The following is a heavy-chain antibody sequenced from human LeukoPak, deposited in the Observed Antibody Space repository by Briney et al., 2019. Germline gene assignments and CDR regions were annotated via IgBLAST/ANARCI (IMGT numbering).Heavy chain of an antibody. CDR2: ISSSSSYI. V-gene: IGHV3-21*01. CDR3: ARDHHGGNSGRDAFDI. J-gene: IGHJ3*02. CDR1: GFTFSSYE. D-gene: IGHD4-23*01. Sequence: GGSLRLSCSASGFTFSSYEMNWVRQAPGKGLEWVSSISSSSSYIYYADSVKGRFTISRDNAKNSLYLQMNSLRAEDTAVYYCARDHHGGNSGRDAFDIWGQGTMVTVSS.